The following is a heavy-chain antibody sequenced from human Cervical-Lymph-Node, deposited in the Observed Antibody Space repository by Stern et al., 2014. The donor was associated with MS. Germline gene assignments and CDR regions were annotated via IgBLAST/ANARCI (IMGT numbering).Heavy chain of an antibody. CDR3: ARAAYSTSSSNY. CDR1: GGTFNTNV. D-gene: IGHD6-6*01. CDR2: IIPIFGTA. V-gene: IGHV1-69*01. J-gene: IGHJ4*02. Sequence: VQLVESGAEVKKPGSSVKVSCKASGGTFNTNVISWVRQAPGQGLEWMGGIIPIFGTALYAQKFQGRVTITANESPRAVHMELGSLRSEDTAVYYWARAAYSTSSSNYWGQGTLVIVSS.